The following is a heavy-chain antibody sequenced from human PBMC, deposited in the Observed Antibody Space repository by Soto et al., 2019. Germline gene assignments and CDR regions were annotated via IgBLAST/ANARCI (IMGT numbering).Heavy chain of an antibody. Sequence: SETLSLTCIVSGVSVTGYTWSWVRQPANKGLEWIGRAFSSVSATYNPSLKSRVSISMDTAENRISLKLDSVTAADAGVYFCARDGMTTGDTWGPGTLVTVSS. J-gene: IGHJ4*02. V-gene: IGHV4-4*07. CDR2: AFSSVSA. CDR3: ARDGMTTGDT. CDR1: GVSVTGYT. D-gene: IGHD2-21*02.